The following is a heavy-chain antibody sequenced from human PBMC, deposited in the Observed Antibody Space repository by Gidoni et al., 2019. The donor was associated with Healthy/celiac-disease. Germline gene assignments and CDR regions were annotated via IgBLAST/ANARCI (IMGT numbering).Heavy chain of an antibody. CDR3: AKDPTGVIRPSMFDP. Sequence: EVQLLESGGGLVQPGGSLRLSCAASGFTFSSYAMSWVRQAPGKGLDWVSAISGSGGSTYYADSVKGRFTISRDNSKNTLYLQMNSLRAEDTAVYYCAKDPTGVIRPSMFDPWGQGTLVTVSS. CDR2: ISGSGGST. CDR1: GFTFSSYA. J-gene: IGHJ5*02. D-gene: IGHD3-10*01. V-gene: IGHV3-23*01.